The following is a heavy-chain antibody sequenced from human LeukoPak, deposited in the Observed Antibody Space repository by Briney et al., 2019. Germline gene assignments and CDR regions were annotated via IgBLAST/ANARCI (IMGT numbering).Heavy chain of an antibody. D-gene: IGHD3-10*01. CDR3: ARRGVTYYYGSGSYLTRGVRLPFDY. CDR1: GGSFSGYY. V-gene: IGHV4-34*01. CDR2: INHSGST. Sequence: PSETLSLTCAVYGGSFSGYYWSWIRLPPGKGLEWIGEINHSGSTNYNPSLKSRVTISVDTSKNQFSLKLSSVTAADTAVYYCARRGVTYYYGSGSYLTRGVRLPFDYWGQGTLVTVSS. J-gene: IGHJ4*02.